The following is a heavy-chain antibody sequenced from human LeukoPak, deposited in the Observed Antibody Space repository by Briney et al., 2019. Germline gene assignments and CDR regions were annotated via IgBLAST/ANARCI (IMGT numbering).Heavy chain of an antibody. CDR3: VKDTGRGDF. D-gene: IGHD1-14*01. J-gene: IGHJ4*02. CDR1: GFIFSNYG. CDR2: LHNDETEI. V-gene: IGHV3-30*02. Sequence: PGGSLRLSCAASGFIFSNYGMHWVRQAPGKGLEWVAFLHNDETEIYYADSVKGRFTISRDNSKNTLYLQMSSLRDEDTAVYYCVKDTGRGDFWGQGTRVTVSS.